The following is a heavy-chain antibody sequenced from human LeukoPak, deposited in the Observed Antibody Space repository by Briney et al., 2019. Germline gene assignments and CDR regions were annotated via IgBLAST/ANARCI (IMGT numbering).Heavy chain of an antibody. CDR1: GFTFSSYA. CDR3: ARDQHSSGYYYLDY. Sequence: GGSLRLSCAASGFTFSSYAMHWVRQAPGKGLEWVAVISYDGSNKHYADSVKGRFTISRDNSKNTLYLQMNSLRAEDTAVYYCARDQHSSGYYYLDYWGQGTLVTVSS. V-gene: IGHV3-30-3*01. J-gene: IGHJ4*02. CDR2: ISYDGSNK. D-gene: IGHD3-22*01.